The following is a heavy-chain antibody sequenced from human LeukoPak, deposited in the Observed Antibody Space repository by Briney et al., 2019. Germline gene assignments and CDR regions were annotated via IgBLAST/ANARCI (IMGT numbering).Heavy chain of an antibody. CDR2: INPNSGGT. CDR1: GYTFIGYY. J-gene: IGHJ6*02. V-gene: IGHV1-2*02. Sequence: ASVKVSCKASGYTFIGYYMHWVRQAPGQGLEWMGWINPNSGGTNYAQKFQGRVTMTRDTSISTAYMELSRLRSDDTAVYYWXXXXXXXXXXSCSYGMDVWGQGTTVTVSS. CDR3: XXXXXXXXXXSCSYGMDV. D-gene: IGHD2-2*01.